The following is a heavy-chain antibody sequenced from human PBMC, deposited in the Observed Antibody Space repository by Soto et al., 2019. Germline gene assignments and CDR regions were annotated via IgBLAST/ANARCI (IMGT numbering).Heavy chain of an antibody. CDR3: ARIRLNWNGDYYYYGMDV. Sequence: NWIRQPPGKALEWLALIDWDDDKYYSTSLKTRLTISKDTSKNQVVLTMTNMDPVDTATYYCARIRLNWNGDYYYYGMDVWGQGTTVTVSS. D-gene: IGHD1-1*01. CDR2: IDWDDDK. V-gene: IGHV2-70*01. J-gene: IGHJ6*02.